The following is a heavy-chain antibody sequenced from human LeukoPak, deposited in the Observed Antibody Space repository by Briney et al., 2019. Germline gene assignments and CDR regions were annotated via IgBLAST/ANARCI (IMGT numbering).Heavy chain of an antibody. CDR1: GGSISSSNW. Sequence: SETLSLTCAVSGGSISSSNWWSWVRQPPGKGLEWIGEINHSGSTNYNPSLKSRVTIPVDTSKNQFSLKLSSVTAADTAVYYCASSRHWFDPWGQGTLVTVSS. CDR2: INHSGST. CDR3: ASSRHWFDP. V-gene: IGHV4-4*02. J-gene: IGHJ5*02.